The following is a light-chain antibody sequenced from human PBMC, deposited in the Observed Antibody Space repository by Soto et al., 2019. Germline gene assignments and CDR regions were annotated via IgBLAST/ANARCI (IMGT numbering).Light chain of an antibody. Sequence: QSVLTQPPSMSGVPGQRVTISCTGSSSNIGAGYDVHWYQHLPGTAPKLLIFGNSDRPSGVPDRFSGSKSGTSASLAVSGLQAEDEADYYCQSYDSSLSGWVFGTGTKVTVL. CDR2: GNS. V-gene: IGLV1-40*01. J-gene: IGLJ1*01. CDR1: SSNIGAGYD. CDR3: QSYDSSLSGWV.